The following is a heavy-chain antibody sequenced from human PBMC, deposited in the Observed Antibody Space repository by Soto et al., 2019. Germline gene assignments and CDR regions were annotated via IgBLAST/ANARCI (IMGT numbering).Heavy chain of an antibody. J-gene: IGHJ5*02. CDR3: ARDLVVADTQRNSWFDP. Sequence: QVQLVQSGAEVKKPGASVKVSCKASGYTFTSYGISWVRQAPGQGLEWMGWISAYNGNTNYAQKLQGRVTMTTDTSTSRAYMELRSLGSDDTAVYYCARDLVVADTQRNSWFDPWGQGTLVTVSS. D-gene: IGHD2-15*01. CDR1: GYTFTSYG. V-gene: IGHV1-18*01. CDR2: ISAYNGNT.